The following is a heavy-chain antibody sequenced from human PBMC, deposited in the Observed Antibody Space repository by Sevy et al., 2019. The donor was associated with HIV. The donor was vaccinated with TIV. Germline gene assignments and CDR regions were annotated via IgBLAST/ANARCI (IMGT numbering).Heavy chain of an antibody. CDR2: IKQDGSEK. Sequence: GGSLRLSCAASGFTFSSYWMSWVRQAPGKGLEWVANIKQDGSEKYYVDSVKGRFTISRDNAKNSLYLQMNSLRAEDTAVYYCARERSSTSHNWFDPWGQGTLVTVSS. CDR3: ARERSSTSHNWFDP. CDR1: GFTFSSYW. J-gene: IGHJ5*02. D-gene: IGHD2-2*01. V-gene: IGHV3-7*03.